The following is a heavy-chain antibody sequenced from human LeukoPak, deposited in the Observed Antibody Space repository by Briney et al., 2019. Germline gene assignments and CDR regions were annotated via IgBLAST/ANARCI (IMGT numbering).Heavy chain of an antibody. V-gene: IGHV1-24*01. CDR1: GYTLSELS. D-gene: IGHD6-13*01. Sequence: ASVKVSCKVSGYTLSELSMHWVRQAPGKGLDWMGGFYSEDGKKIYAQEFQARVTMNEDRSTDTAYMELSSLRSEDTAVYYCATRNPNSSSWTLFDYWGQGTLVNVSS. CDR3: ATRNPNSSSWTLFDY. CDR2: FYSEDGKK. J-gene: IGHJ4*02.